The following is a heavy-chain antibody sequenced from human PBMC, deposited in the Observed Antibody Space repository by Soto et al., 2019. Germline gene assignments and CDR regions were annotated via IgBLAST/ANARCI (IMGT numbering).Heavy chain of an antibody. D-gene: IGHD1-7*01. V-gene: IGHV3-23*04. CDR1: GFTVSSYA. Sequence: EVQLVESGGGLVQPGGSLRLSCAAAGFTVSSYAMSWVRQAPGKGLEWVSSISGSGGSTYYADSVKGRFTISRDNSKNTLYLQMNSLRAEDTAVYYCAKTLSGTTGTFDYWGQGTLVTVSS. CDR2: ISGSGGST. CDR3: AKTLSGTTGTFDY. J-gene: IGHJ4*02.